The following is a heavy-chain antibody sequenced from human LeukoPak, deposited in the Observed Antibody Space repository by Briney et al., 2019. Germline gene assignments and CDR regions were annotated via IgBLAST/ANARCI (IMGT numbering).Heavy chain of an antibody. CDR1: GYTFTGYY. Sequence: ASVKVSCKASGYTFTGYYMHWVRQAPGQGLEWMGWINPNSGGTNYAQKFQGRVTMTRDTSISTAYMELSRLRSDDTAVYYCARSGTSSLGGYYYYYYMDVWGKGTTVTVSS. J-gene: IGHJ6*03. V-gene: IGHV1-2*02. D-gene: IGHD6-6*01. CDR2: INPNSGGT. CDR3: ARSGTSSLGGYYYYYYMDV.